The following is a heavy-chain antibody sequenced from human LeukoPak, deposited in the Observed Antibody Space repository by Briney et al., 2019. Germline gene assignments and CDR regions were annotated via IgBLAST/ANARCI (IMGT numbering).Heavy chain of an antibody. J-gene: IGHJ4*02. CDR2: IYYSGST. Sequence: SETLSLTCTVSGGSISSGDYYWSWIRQPPGKGLEWIGYIYYSGSTYYNPSLKSRVTTSVDTSKNQFSLKLSSVTAADTAVYYCARMALRGFDYWGQGALVTVSS. CDR1: GGSISSGDYY. CDR3: ARMALRGFDY. V-gene: IGHV4-30-4*01. D-gene: IGHD1-7*01.